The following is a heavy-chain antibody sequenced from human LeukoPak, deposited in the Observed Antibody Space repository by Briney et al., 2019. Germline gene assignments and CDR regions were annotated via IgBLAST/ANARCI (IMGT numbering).Heavy chain of an antibody. J-gene: IGHJ6*02. Sequence: GGSLRLSCAASGFTFSSYAMHWVRQAPGKGLEWVAVISYDGSNKYYADSVKGRFTISRDSSKNTLYLQMNSLRAEDTAAYYCARGYYDILTGYLWYYYGMDVWGQGTTVTVSS. CDR2: ISYDGSNK. CDR1: GFTFSSYA. V-gene: IGHV3-30*04. D-gene: IGHD3-9*01. CDR3: ARGYYDILTGYLWYYYGMDV.